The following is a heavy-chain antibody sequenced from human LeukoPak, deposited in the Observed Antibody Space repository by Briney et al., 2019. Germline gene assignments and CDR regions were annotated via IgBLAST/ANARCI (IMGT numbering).Heavy chain of an antibody. CDR2: INHSGST. D-gene: IGHD5-18*01. CDR3: ARDIDKTAMVFKSFDN. V-gene: IGHV4-34*01. J-gene: IGHJ4*02. Sequence: PSETLSLTCAVYGGSFSGYYWSWIRQPPGKGLEWIGEINHSGSTNYNPSLKSRVTISVDTSKSQFSLKLNSVTAADTAVYYCARDIDKTAMVFKSFDNWGQGTLVTVSS. CDR1: GGSFSGYY.